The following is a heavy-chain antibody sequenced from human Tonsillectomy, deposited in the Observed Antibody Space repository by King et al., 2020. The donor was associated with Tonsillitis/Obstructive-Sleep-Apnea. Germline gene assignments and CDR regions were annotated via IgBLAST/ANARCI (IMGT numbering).Heavy chain of an antibody. V-gene: IGHV4-39*01. J-gene: IGHJ5*02. CDR1: GGPISSSNNY. Sequence: QLQESGPGLVKPSETLSLTCTVSGGPISSSNNYWGWIRQPPGKGLEWIGSVYYSGTTYYNPSLKSRVTISVETSKIQFSLKLSSVTAADPAVYFCARHPYYYGSNGYSNWFDPWGQGTLVTVSS. D-gene: IGHD3-22*01. CDR2: VYYSGTT. CDR3: ARHPYYYGSNGYSNWFDP.